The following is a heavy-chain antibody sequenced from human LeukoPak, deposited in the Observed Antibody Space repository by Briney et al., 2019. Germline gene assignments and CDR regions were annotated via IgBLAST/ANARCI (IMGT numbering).Heavy chain of an antibody. V-gene: IGHV1-69*13. J-gene: IGHJ4*02. Sequence: ASVKVSCKASGGTFSSYAISWVRQAPGQGLEWMGWIIPIFGTANYAQKFQGRVTITADESTSTAYMELSSLRSEDTAVYYCARSGGGGYFDYWGQGTLVTVSS. CDR3: ARSGGGGYFDY. CDR2: IIPIFGTA. CDR1: GGTFSSYA. D-gene: IGHD1-1*01.